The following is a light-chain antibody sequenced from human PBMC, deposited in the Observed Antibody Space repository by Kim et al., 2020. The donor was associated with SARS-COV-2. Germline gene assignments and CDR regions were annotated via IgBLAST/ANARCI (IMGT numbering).Light chain of an antibody. V-gene: IGKV1-9*01. CDR3: QQLNSYPRT. CDR2: AAS. CDR1: QGISSY. J-gene: IGKJ3*01. Sequence: ASVGERATSTCRASQGISSYLAWYQQKPGKAPKLLIYAASTLQSGVPSRFSGSGSGTDFTLTISSLQPEDFATYYCQQLNSYPRTFGPGTKVDIK.